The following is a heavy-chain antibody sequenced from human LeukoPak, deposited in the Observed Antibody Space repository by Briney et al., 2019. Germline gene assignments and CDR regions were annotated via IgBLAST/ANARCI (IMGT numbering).Heavy chain of an antibody. CDR2: INHSGST. Sequence: SETLSLTCAVYGGSFSGYYWSWIRQPPGKGLEWIGEINHSGSTNYNPSLKSRVTISVVTSKNQFSLKLSSVTAADTAVYYCARVSRYSYGFYYYYGMDVWGQGTTVTVSS. CDR1: GGSFSGYY. J-gene: IGHJ6*02. D-gene: IGHD5-18*01. CDR3: ARVSRYSYGFYYYYGMDV. V-gene: IGHV4-34*01.